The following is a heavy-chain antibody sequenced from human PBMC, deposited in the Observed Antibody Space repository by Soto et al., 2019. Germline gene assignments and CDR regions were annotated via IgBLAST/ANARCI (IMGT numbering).Heavy chain of an antibody. CDR3: ARQYYDILTGYSLAAFAI. Sequence: GESLKISCKGSGYSFTSYWISWVRQMPGKGLEWMGRIDPSDSYTNYSPSFQGHVTISADKSISTAYLQWSSLKASDTAMYYCARQYYDILTGYSLAAFAIWGQGTMVTVS. CDR1: GYSFTSYW. V-gene: IGHV5-10-1*01. CDR2: IDPSDSYT. D-gene: IGHD3-9*01. J-gene: IGHJ3*02.